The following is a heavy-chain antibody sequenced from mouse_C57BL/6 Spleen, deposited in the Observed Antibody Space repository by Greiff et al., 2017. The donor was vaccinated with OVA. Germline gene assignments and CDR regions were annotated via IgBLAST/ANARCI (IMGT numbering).Heavy chain of an antibody. CDR2: IDPSDSYT. V-gene: IGHV1-50*01. D-gene: IGHD4-1*01. Sequence: VQLQQPGAELVKPGASVKLSCKASGYTFTSYWMQWVKQRPGQGLEWIGEIDPSDSYTNYNQKFKGKATLTVDTSSSTAYMQLSSLTSEDSAVYYCALNWDDAMDYWGQGTSVTVSS. CDR3: ALNWDDAMDY. CDR1: GYTFTSYW. J-gene: IGHJ4*01.